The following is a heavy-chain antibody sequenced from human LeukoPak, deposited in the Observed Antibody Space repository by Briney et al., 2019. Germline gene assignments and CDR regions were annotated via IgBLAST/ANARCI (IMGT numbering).Heavy chain of an antibody. V-gene: IGHV2-5*01. J-gene: IGHJ5*02. CDR1: GFSLSTSGVG. CDR2: IYWNDDK. D-gene: IGHD3-3*01. CDR3: AHRGVYYDFWSGYYTGWFDP. Sequence: SGPTLVKPTQTLTLTCTFPGFSLSTSGVGVGWIRQPPGKALEWLALIYWNDDKRYSPSLKSRLTITKDTSKNQVVLTMTNMDPVDTATYYCAHRGVYYDFWSGYYTGWFDPWGQGTLVTVSS.